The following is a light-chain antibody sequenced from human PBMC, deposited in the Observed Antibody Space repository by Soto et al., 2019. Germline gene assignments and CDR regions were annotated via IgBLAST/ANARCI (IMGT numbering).Light chain of an antibody. CDR2: AAS. V-gene: IGKV1-39*01. J-gene: IGKJ4*01. Sequence: DLQMTQSPSSLSASVGDRVTITCRASQSISSYLNWYQQKPGKAPKLLIYAASTLQSGVPSRFSGGGSGTDFTLTISSLQPEDFATYYCQQSYSTPFTFGGGTKVEIK. CDR3: QQSYSTPFT. CDR1: QSISSY.